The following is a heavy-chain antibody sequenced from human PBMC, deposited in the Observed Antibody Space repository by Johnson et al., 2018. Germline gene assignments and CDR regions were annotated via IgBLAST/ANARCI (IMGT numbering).Heavy chain of an antibody. D-gene: IGHD4-23*01. CDR1: GFTFSSYS. CDR3: ATDGARTVEPDYYYGMDV. CDR2: ISSSSNYI. Sequence: VQLVQSGGGLVKPGGSLRLSCAASGFTFSSYSMNWVRQAPGKGLAWVSSISSSSNYIYYADSVKGRFTISRDNAKNSLYLQMNSLGAEDTAVYYCATDGARTVEPDYYYGMDVWGQGTTVTVSS. J-gene: IGHJ6*02. V-gene: IGHV3-21*01.